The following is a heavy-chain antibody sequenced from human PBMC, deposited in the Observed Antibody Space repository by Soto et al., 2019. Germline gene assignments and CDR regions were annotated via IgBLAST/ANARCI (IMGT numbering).Heavy chain of an antibody. CDR2: IKSKTDGGTT. D-gene: IGHD3-22*01. J-gene: IGHJ4*01. Sequence: EVQLVESGGGLVKPGGSLRLSCAASGFAFSNAWINWVRQAPGKGLEWVGRIKSKTDGGTTDFAAPVRGRIAISRDDSKNTIYMQMNSLKTEDTDVYYCTTDPYIPMTGVRFYYWGHGTLVTVSS. V-gene: IGHV3-15*07. CDR3: TTDPYIPMTGVRFYY. CDR1: GFAFSNAW.